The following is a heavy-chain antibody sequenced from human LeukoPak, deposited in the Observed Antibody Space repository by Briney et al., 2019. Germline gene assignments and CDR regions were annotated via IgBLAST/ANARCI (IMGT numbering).Heavy chain of an antibody. Sequence: EASVKVSCKASGYTFTSYDVNWVRQASGQGLEWMGWMNPNSGNTASAQKFQGRVTMTTNTSISTAYMELTGLRSEDTAMYFCARKGLLGSGKPWFGPWGQGTLVTVSS. V-gene: IGHV1-8*01. CDR2: MNPNSGNT. J-gene: IGHJ5*02. CDR3: ARKGLLGSGKPWFGP. CDR1: GYTFTSYD. D-gene: IGHD2-15*01.